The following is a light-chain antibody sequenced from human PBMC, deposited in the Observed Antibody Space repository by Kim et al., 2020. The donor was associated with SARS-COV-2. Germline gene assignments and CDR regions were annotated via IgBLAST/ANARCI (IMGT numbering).Light chain of an antibody. V-gene: IGKV1-17*01. Sequence: ASVGERVTIKCGSSQDIRKDLGWYQQNPGRAPKRLIYGASSLQSGVTSRFSGSGSGTESTLTISSLQPEDFATSFCLQHNTYPITFGQGTRLAIK. J-gene: IGKJ5*01. CDR3: LQHNTYPIT. CDR2: GAS. CDR1: QDIRKD.